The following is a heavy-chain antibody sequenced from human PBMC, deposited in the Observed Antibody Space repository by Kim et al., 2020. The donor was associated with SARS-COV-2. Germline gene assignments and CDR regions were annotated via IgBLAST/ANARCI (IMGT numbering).Heavy chain of an antibody. CDR2: IHYTGST. CDR1: GGSISGYY. V-gene: IGHV4-59*13. Sequence: SETLSLTCTVSGGSISGYYWSWIRQPPGKGLEFIAYIHYTGSTDYNPSLKSRVTISLDMSQNQFSLTLSSVTVADSALYYCSRHPFGVGSDYWGQGTLGTVSS. J-gene: IGHJ4*02. CDR3: SRHPFGVGSDY. D-gene: IGHD3-3*01.